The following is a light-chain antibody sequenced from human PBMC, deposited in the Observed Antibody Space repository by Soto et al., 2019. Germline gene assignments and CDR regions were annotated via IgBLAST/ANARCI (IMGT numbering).Light chain of an antibody. CDR2: WAS. V-gene: IGKV4-1*01. CDR1: QSVLYSSNNKNY. J-gene: IGKJ2*01. Sequence: DIVMTQSPDSLAVSLGERATINCKSSQSVLYSSNNKNYLAWYQQKPGQPPKLLIYWASTRESGVPDRFSGSGSVTDFTLTISSLQAEDVAVYYCQQYYSTLMYTFGQGTKLEIK. CDR3: QQYYSTLMYT.